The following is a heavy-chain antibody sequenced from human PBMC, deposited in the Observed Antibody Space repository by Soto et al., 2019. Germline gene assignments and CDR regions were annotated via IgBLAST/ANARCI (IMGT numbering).Heavy chain of an antibody. CDR2: ISSSGSYI. CDR3: ARARQLAPTNWFDP. V-gene: IGHV3-21*01. CDR1: GFTFSSYS. D-gene: IGHD6-13*01. J-gene: IGHJ5*02. Sequence: EVQLVESGGGLVKPGWSLRLSCAASGFTFSSYSMNWVRQAPGKGLEWVSSISSSGSYIYDADSVKGRFTISRDNAKNSLYLQMNSLRAEDTAVYYCARARQLAPTNWFDPWGQGTLVTVSS.